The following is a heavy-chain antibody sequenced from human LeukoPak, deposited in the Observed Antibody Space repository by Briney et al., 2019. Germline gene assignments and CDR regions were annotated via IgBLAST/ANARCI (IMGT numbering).Heavy chain of an antibody. D-gene: IGHD3-10*01. J-gene: IGHJ4*02. CDR2: IYSGGST. Sequence: PGGSLRLSCAVSGFTVNNNFMSWVRQAPGKGLEWVSLIYSGGSTYYTDSVKGRFTISRDNSKNTVYLQMNSLRAEDTAVYYCARDTDYYGSGTLGYLDYWGQGTRATVSS. CDR3: ARDTDYYGSGTLGYLDY. CDR1: GFTVNNNF. V-gene: IGHV3-66*01.